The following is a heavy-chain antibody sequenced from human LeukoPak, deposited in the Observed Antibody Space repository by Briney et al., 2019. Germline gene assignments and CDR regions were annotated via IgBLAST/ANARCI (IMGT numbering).Heavy chain of an antibody. CDR2: INHSGNT. Sequence: KPSETLSLTCAVYGGSFNSYYWSWIRQPPGRGLEWIGEINHSGNTNDNPSLMSRVTISVDTSKKQLSLKVRSVTAADTAVYYCVRGYFYAADYWGQGTPVTVSS. D-gene: IGHD2/OR15-2a*01. CDR1: GGSFNSYY. V-gene: IGHV4-34*01. J-gene: IGHJ4*02. CDR3: VRGYFYAADY.